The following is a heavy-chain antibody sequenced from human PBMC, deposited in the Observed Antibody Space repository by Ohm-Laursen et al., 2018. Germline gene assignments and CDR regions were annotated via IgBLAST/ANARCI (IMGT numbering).Heavy chain of an antibody. CDR3: ARGGHPPSGAFDI. D-gene: IGHD3-16*01. CDR2: IGTAGDT. J-gene: IGHJ3*02. V-gene: IGHV3-13*01. CDR1: GFTFSSYW. Sequence: GSLRLSCAASGFTFSSYWMHWVRQAPGKGLEWVSAIGTAGDTHYPVSVKGRFAISREDAKNSLYLQMNSLRAGDTAVYYCARGGHPPSGAFDIWGQGTMVTVSS.